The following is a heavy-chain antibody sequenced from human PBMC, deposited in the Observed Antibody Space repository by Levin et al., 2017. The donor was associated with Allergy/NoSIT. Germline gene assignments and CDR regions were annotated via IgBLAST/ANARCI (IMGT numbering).Heavy chain of an antibody. D-gene: IGHD3-10*01. CDR1: GGSISSSSYY. J-gene: IGHJ5*02. V-gene: IGHV4-39*01. CDR2: IFYSGST. CDR3: ARPFGSGTYYNTYWFDP. Sequence: TSETLSLTCTVSGGSISSSSYYWGWIRQPPGKGLEWIGNIFYSGSTYYNPSLKSRVTISVDTSKNQFSLKLDSVTAADTAVYLCARPFGSGTYYNTYWFDPWGQGTLVTVSS.